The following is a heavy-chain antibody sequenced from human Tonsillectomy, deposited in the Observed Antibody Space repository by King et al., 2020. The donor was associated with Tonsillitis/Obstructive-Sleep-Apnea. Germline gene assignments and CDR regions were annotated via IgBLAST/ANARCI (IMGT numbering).Heavy chain of an antibody. CDR2: IIPIFGTT. CDR3: ATSPANIVVVPTTLHFDY. D-gene: IGHD2-2*01. J-gene: IGHJ4*02. Sequence: QLVQSGAEVEKPGSSVRVSCRASGGTFSNYNINWVRQAPVQGLQLMGGIIPIFGTTDYAQKFQGRVTITAGESTSTAYKDLSSLRSEDTAVYYCATSPANIVVVPTTLHFDYWGQGTLVTVSS. CDR1: GGTFSNYN. V-gene: IGHV1-69*12.